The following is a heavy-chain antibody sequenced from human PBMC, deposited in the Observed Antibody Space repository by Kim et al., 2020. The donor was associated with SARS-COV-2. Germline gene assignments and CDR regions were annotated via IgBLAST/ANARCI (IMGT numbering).Heavy chain of an antibody. V-gene: IGHV3-23*01. D-gene: IGHD6-19*01. J-gene: IGHJ4*02. CDR2: GGST. Sequence: GGSTHYEGSGQGRFTNSRDNSKNTLYLQMNSLRAEDTAVYYCAKETSSGWYWGQGTLVTVSS. CDR3: AKETSSGWY.